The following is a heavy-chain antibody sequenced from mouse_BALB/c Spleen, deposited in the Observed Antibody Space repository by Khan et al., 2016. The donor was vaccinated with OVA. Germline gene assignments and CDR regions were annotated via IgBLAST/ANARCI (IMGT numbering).Heavy chain of an antibody. D-gene: IGHD2-14*01. V-gene: IGHV3-8*02. CDR3: ARSTYRYAFAY. CDR1: GDSITSGY. Sequence: EVQLQESGPSLVKPSQTLSLTCSVTGDSITSGYWSWIRKFPGNKLEYMGYMIYTGYTYYNPSLKSRISITRHTSKIQYYLLLNSMTTEDTATYYCARSTYRYAFAYWGQGTLVTVSA. J-gene: IGHJ3*01. CDR2: MIYTGYT.